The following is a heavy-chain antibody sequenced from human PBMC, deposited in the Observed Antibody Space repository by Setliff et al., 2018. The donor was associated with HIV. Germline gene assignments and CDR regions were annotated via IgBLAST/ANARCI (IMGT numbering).Heavy chain of an antibody. CDR2: IFHSGDT. D-gene: IGHD6-6*01. J-gene: IGHJ4*02. CDR1: GVSVGSGDYY. Sequence: TLSLTCSVSGVSVGSGDYYWHWIRQHPEKALEWIGYIFHSGDTYYNPSLKSRISMSVDTSKNQFSLELTSLTAADTAVYYCATRPRIAARPFDYWGQGMLVTVS. V-gene: IGHV4-31*03. CDR3: ATRPRIAARPFDY.